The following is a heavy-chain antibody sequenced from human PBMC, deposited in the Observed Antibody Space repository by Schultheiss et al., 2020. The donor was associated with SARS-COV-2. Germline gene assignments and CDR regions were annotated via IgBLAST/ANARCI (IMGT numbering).Heavy chain of an antibody. D-gene: IGHD3-22*01. V-gene: IGHV4-34*01. J-gene: IGHJ4*02. CDR1: GFTVSSNY. CDR2: INHSGST. CDR3: ARVGTMIVGEYYFDY. Sequence: GSLRLSCAASGFTVSSNYMSWIRQPPGKGLEWIGEINHSGSTNYNPSLKSRVTISVDTSKNQFSLKLSSVTAADTAVYYCARVGTMIVGEYYFDYWGQGTLVTVSS.